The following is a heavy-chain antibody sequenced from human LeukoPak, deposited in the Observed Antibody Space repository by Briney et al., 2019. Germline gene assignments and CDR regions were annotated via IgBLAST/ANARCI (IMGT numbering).Heavy chain of an antibody. D-gene: IGHD6-13*01. J-gene: IGHJ4*02. Sequence: VASVKVSCKASGGTFSSYAISWVRQAPGQGLEWMGGIIPIFGTANYAQKFQGRVTITTDESTSTAYMELSSLRSEDTAVHYCARDATVAAAGFDYWGQGTLVTVSS. CDR1: GGTFSSYA. CDR2: IIPIFGTA. V-gene: IGHV1-69*05. CDR3: ARDATVAAAGFDY.